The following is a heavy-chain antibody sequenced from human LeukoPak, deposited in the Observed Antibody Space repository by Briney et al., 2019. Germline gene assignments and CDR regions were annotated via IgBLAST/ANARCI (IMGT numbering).Heavy chain of an antibody. Sequence: GGSLRLSCAASGFTFSSYAMHWVRQAPGRGLEWVAVISYDGSNKYYADSVKGRFTISRDNSKNTLYLQMNSLRAEDTAVYYCARKYYYATIDYWGQGTLVTVSS. J-gene: IGHJ4*02. CDR3: ARKYYYATIDY. V-gene: IGHV3-30*04. CDR1: GFTFSSYA. D-gene: IGHD3-10*01. CDR2: ISYDGSNK.